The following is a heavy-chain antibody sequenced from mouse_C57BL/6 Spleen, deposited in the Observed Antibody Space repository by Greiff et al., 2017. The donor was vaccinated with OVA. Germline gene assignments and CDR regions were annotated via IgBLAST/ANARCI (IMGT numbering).Heavy chain of an antibody. CDR3: ARVWDGVYFDY. CDR1: GFTFSSYA. J-gene: IGHJ2*01. Sequence: EVKLVESGGGLVKPGGSLKLSCAASGFTFSSYAMSWVRQTPEKRLEWVATISDGGSYTYYPDNVKGRFTLSRDNAKNHLYLQMSHLKSEDTAMYYCARVWDGVYFDYWGQGTTLTVSS. D-gene: IGHD4-1*01. CDR2: ISDGGSYT. V-gene: IGHV5-4*03.